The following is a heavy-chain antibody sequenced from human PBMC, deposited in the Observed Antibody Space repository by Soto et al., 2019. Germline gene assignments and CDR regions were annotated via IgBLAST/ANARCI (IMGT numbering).Heavy chain of an antibody. CDR1: GGSISSGGYY. D-gene: IGHD3-22*01. V-gene: IGHV4-31*03. J-gene: IGHJ4*02. CDR2: IYYSGST. CDR3: ARESSYDSSGYYGPDY. Sequence: SETLSLTCTVSGGSISSGGYYWSWIRQHPGKGLEWIGYIYYSGSTYYNPSLKSRVTISVDTSKNQFSLKLSSVTAADTAVYYCARESSYDSSGYYGPDYWGQGTLVTVSS.